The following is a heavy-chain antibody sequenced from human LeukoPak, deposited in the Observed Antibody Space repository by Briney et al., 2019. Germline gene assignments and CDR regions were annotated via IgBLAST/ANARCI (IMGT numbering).Heavy chain of an antibody. J-gene: IGHJ4*02. CDR1: GYSISSGYY. Sequence: SETLSLTCTVSGYSISSGYYWGWIRQPPGKGLEWIGSIYHSGSTYYNPSLKSRVTISVDTSKNQFSLKLSSVTAADTAVYYCARGELSSFGGRRFDYWGQGTLVTVSS. CDR3: ARGELSSFGGRRFDY. CDR2: IYHSGST. V-gene: IGHV4-38-2*02. D-gene: IGHD3-16*01.